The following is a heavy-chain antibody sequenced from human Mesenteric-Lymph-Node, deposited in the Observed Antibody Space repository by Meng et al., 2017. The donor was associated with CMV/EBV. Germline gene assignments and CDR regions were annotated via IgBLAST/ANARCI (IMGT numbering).Heavy chain of an antibody. Sequence: GESLKILCAASKFTFSNYGMSWVRPATGKGLEWVSGISGSGDRTFYSDSVKGRFTISRDNSKNTLYLQMNSLRAEDTAVYYCAKDLGGLLGGLDVWGQGTTVTVSS. V-gene: IGHV3-23*01. CDR1: KFTFSNYG. D-gene: IGHD3-16*01. CDR3: AKDLGGLLGGLDV. CDR2: ISGSGDRT. J-gene: IGHJ6*02.